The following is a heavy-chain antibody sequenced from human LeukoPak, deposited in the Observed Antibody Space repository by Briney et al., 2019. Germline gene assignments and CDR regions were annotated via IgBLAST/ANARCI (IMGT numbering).Heavy chain of an antibody. CDR2: IYPGDSDT. V-gene: IGHV5-51*01. CDR3: ASPIGGFCSGGSCYSLDS. CDR1: GYNFANYW. Sequence: PGAFLQISCKGSGYNFANYWIAWVRQLPGKGLEWMGIIYPGDSDTRYSPSFQGQVTISADKSITTAYLQWDSLKASDTAKYYCASPIGGFCSGGSCYSLDSWGQGTLVTVSS. J-gene: IGHJ4*02. D-gene: IGHD2-15*01.